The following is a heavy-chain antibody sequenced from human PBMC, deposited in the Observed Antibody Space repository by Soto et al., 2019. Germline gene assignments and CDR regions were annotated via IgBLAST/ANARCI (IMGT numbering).Heavy chain of an antibody. Sequence: LSLTCTVSGGSISSYYWSWIRQPPGKGLEWIGYIYYSGSTNYNPSLKSRVTISVDTSKNQFSLKLSSVTAADTAVYYCARGRGSGSSFYYYGMDVWGQGTTVTVS. CDR2: IYYSGST. D-gene: IGHD3-10*01. CDR3: ARGRGSGSSFYYYGMDV. CDR1: GGSISSYY. V-gene: IGHV4-59*01. J-gene: IGHJ6*02.